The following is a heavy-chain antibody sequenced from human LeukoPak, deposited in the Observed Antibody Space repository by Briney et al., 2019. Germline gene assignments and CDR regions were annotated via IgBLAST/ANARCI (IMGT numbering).Heavy chain of an antibody. CDR3: ARGRGSGSYYSDY. CDR1: GAAMSSGFNY. Sequence: PSETLSLTCTVSGAAMSSGFNYWVWIRQPPGKGLEWIGEINHSGSTNYNPSLKSRVTISVDTSKNQFSLKLSSVTAADTAVYYCARGRGSGSYYSDYWGQGTLVTVSS. J-gene: IGHJ4*02. CDR2: INHSGST. D-gene: IGHD3-10*01. V-gene: IGHV4-39*07.